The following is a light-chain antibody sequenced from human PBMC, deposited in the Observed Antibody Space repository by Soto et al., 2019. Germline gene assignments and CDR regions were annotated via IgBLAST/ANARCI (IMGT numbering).Light chain of an antibody. Sequence: QSALTQPASVSGSPGQSITISCTGTSSDVGGYNYVSWYQQHPGKAPKLLMCDVTNRPSGVSNRFSGSKSGNTASLTISGLQTEYEADYYCSSFAGSSPLVFGGGTKLTVL. CDR2: DVT. J-gene: IGLJ2*01. CDR1: SSDVGGYNY. V-gene: IGLV2-14*03. CDR3: SSFAGSSPLV.